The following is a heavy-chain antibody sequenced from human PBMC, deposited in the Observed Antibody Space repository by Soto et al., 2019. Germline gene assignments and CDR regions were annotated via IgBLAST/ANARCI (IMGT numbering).Heavy chain of an antibody. V-gene: IGHV4-30-4*01. CDR3: ASAPYYYDSSGYYPFDY. CDR1: GGSISSGDYY. Sequence: SETLSLTCTVSGGSISSGDYYWRWIRQPPGKGLEWIEYIYYSGSTYYNPSLKSRVTISVDTSKDQFSLKPRSVTAADTAVYYCASAPYYYDSSGYYPFDYWGQGTLVTVSS. CDR2: IYYSGST. D-gene: IGHD3-22*01. J-gene: IGHJ4*02.